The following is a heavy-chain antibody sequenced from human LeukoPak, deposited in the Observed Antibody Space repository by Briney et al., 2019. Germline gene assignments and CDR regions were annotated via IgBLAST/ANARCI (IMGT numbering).Heavy chain of an antibody. CDR1: GGSISSYY. CDR2: IYYSGST. J-gene: IGHJ6*03. V-gene: IGHV4-59*01. Sequence: SETLSLTRTVPGGSISSYYWSWIRQPPGKGLEWIGYIYYSGSTNYNPSLESRVTISVDTSKNQFSLKLSSVTAADTAVYYCARSPDSITMVRGPRRGYYMDVWGKGTTVTVSS. CDR3: ARSPDSITMVRGPRRGYYMDV. D-gene: IGHD3-10*01.